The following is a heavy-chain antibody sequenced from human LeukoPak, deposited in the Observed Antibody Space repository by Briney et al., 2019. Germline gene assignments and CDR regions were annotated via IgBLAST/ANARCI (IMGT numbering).Heavy chain of an antibody. Sequence: GSLRLSCAASGFPFSDYYMNWVRQAPGKGLEWVSSISSSSSYIYYADSVKGRFTISRDNAKNSLYLQMNSLRAEDTAVYYCARDRTNSGYSLLYDYWGQGTLVTVSS. J-gene: IGHJ4*02. CDR2: ISSSSSYI. V-gene: IGHV3-21*01. D-gene: IGHD5-12*01. CDR3: ARDRTNSGYSLLYDY. CDR1: GFPFSDYY.